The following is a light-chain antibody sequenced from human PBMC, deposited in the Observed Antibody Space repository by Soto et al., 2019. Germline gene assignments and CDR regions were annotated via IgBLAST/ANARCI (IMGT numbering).Light chain of an antibody. CDR3: QQSYDSASIT. V-gene: IGKV1-39*01. J-gene: IGKJ5*01. CDR1: QNIDNY. Sequence: DIQMTQPPSSLSASVVDTVIITCLASQNIDNYLNWYQQKEGQAPALLIYAAINLQSGVPSRFSGSGSGTDFTLTIGSLQPEDFATYYCQQSYDSASITFGQGTRLEIK. CDR2: AAI.